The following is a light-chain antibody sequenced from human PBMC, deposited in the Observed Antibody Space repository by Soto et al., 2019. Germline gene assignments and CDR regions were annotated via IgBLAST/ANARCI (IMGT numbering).Light chain of an antibody. V-gene: IGKV4-1*01. CDR3: QKYYSTPET. CDR1: QSVLSSSNNKNY. CDR2: WAS. Sequence: DIVMTQSPDSLTVSLGERATINCKSSQSVLSSSNNKNYLAWYQHKAGQPPRLLIYWASTRESGVPARVSGSGSGTDFTLTISSLQAEDVAVYYCQKYYSTPETFGQGTKVEVK. J-gene: IGKJ1*01.